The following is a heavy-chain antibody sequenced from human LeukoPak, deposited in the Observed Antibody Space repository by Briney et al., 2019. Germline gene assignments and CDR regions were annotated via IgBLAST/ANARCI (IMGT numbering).Heavy chain of an antibody. J-gene: IGHJ4*02. Sequence: NPGGSLRLSCAASGFTFSDYYMSWIRQPPGKGLEWIGSIYYSGSTYYNPSLKSRVTISVDTSKNQFSLKLSSVTAADTAVYYCASYDFWSAYFDYWGQGTLVTVSS. V-gene: IGHV4-59*05. CDR2: IYYSGST. D-gene: IGHD3-3*01. CDR3: ASYDFWSAYFDY. CDR1: GFTFSDYY.